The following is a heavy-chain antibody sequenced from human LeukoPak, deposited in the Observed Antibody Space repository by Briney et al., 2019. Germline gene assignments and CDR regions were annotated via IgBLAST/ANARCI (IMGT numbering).Heavy chain of an antibody. CDR1: GFTFSSYA. V-gene: IGHV3-23*01. CDR3: AKGRGSPYYFEY. CDR2: ISGSGAST. Sequence: GGSLRLSCAASGFTFSSYAMSWVRQAPGKGLEWVSAISGSGASTYYADSVKGRFTISRDNSKNTLYLQMNSLRAEDTAVYYCAKGRGSPYYFEYWGQGTLVTVSS. J-gene: IGHJ4*02. D-gene: IGHD1-26*01.